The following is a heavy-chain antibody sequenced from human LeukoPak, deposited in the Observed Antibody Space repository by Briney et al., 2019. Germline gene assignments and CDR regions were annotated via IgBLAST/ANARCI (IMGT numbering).Heavy chain of an antibody. CDR3: ARLEVGDIVVVPAAETYYFDY. D-gene: IGHD2-2*01. CDR1: GGFISSSSYY. CDR2: IYYSGST. V-gene: IGHV4-39*01. J-gene: IGHJ4*02. Sequence: PSETLSLTCTVSGGFISSSSYYWGWIRQPPGKGLEWIGSIYYSGSTYYNPSLKSRVTISVDTSKNQFSLKLSSVTAADTAVYYCARLEVGDIVVVPAAETYYFDYWGQGTLVTVSS.